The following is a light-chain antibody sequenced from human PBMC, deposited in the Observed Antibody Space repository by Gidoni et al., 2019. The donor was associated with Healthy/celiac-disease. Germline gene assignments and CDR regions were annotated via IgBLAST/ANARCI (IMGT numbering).Light chain of an antibody. V-gene: IGKV3-11*01. Sequence: EIVLTQSPATLSLSPGERATLSCRASQSVSSYLAWYQQKPGQAPRLLIYDASNRATVIPARFSGSGSGTDFTLTISSLEPEDCAVYYCQQRSNGLTFXGXTKVEIK. CDR2: DAS. J-gene: IGKJ4*01. CDR3: QQRSNGLT. CDR1: QSVSSY.